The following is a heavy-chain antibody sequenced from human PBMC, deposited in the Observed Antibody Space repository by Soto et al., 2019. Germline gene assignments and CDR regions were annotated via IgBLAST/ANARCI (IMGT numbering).Heavy chain of an antibody. V-gene: IGHV1-69*12. CDR2: IIPIFGTA. D-gene: IGHD6-13*01. CDR3: ASKVRQQLGGWFDP. CDR1: GGTFSSYA. Sequence: QVQLVQSGAEVKKPGSSVKVSCKASGGTFSSYAISWVRQAPGQGLEWMGGIIPIFGTANYAQKFQGRVTXXAXEXXSTAYMELSSLRSEDTAVYYCASKVRQQLGGWFDPWGQGTLVTVSS. J-gene: IGHJ5*02.